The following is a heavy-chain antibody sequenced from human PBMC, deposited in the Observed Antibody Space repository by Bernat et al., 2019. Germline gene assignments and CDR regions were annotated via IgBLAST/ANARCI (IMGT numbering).Heavy chain of an antibody. V-gene: IGHV4-39*01. J-gene: IGHJ3*02. CDR1: GASISSKYYF. CDR2: VYSSGST. D-gene: IGHD3-22*01. CDR3: ATPWRATYYYGSSGYHCWDAFDS. Sequence: QLQLKESGPGLAKTSETLSLTCTVSGASISSKYYFWGWISEPPGKGLEWIGSVYSSGSTYYNPSLKSRVTISVETSKNQFSLKVTSVTAADTAVYYCATPWRATYYYGSSGYHCWDAFDSWGPGTTVTVSS.